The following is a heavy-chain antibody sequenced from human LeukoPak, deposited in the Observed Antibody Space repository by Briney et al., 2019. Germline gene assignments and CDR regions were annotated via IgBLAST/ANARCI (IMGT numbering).Heavy chain of an antibody. J-gene: IGHJ4*02. V-gene: IGHV4-39*07. CDR1: GGSISSSSHY. CDR3: ASHTRDDYGDYEASY. Sequence: SETLSLTCTVSGGSISSSSHYWAWIRQPPGTGLEWIASIYFSGTTYYNPSLKSRVTISVDTSKNQFSLKLSSVTAADTAVYYCASHTRDDYGDYEASYWGQGTLVTVSS. D-gene: IGHD4-17*01. CDR2: IYFSGTT.